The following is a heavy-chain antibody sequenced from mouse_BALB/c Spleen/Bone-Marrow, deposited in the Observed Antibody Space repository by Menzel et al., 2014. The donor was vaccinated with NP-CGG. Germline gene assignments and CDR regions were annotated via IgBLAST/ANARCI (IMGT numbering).Heavy chain of an antibody. V-gene: IGHV1S81*02. J-gene: IGHJ4*01. CDR2: INPSNGGT. CDR1: GYTFTSYY. D-gene: IGHD2-14*01. CDR3: TKREYYRYDRAMDY. Sequence: LVESGAELVKPGASVKLSCKASGYTFTSYYMHWVKQRPGQGLEWIGEINPSNGGTNFNEKFKSKATLTVDKSSSTAYMQLSSLTYEAAAFYYGTKREYYRYDRAMDYWGQGTSVTVSS.